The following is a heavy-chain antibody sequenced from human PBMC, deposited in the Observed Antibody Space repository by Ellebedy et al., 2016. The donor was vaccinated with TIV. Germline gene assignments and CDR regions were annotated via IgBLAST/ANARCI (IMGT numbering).Heavy chain of an antibody. D-gene: IGHD4-17*01. J-gene: IGHJ3*02. CDR1: GYSFTSYW. CDR3: ARQTIDYGALLSHDAFDI. CDR2: IYPGDSDT. Sequence: PGGSLRLSCKGSGYSFTSYWIGWVRQMPGKGLEWMGIIYPGDSDTRYSPSFQGQVTISADKSISTAYLQWSSLKASDTAMYYCARQTIDYGALLSHDAFDIWGQGTMVTVSS. V-gene: IGHV5-51*01.